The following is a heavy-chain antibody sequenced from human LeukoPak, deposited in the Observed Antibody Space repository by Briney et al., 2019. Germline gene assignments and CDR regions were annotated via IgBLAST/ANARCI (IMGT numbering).Heavy chain of an antibody. J-gene: IGHJ4*02. CDR1: GGTYSSYA. Sequence: GASVKVSCKASGGTYSSYAISGLRQPPGQGLEWMGGIIPIFGTANYAQKFQGRVTITADKSTSTAYMELSSLRSEDTAVYYCARDGDSSSGDWGQGTLVTVSS. V-gene: IGHV1-69*06. CDR2: IIPIFGTA. CDR3: ARDGDSSSGD. D-gene: IGHD6-13*01.